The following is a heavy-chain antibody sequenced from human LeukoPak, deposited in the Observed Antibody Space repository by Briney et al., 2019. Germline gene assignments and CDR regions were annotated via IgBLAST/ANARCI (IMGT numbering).Heavy chain of an antibody. Sequence: GGSLRLSCAASGFTFSSYAMSWVRQAPGKGLEWVSAISGSGDRTYYADSVKGRFTISRDNSKNTLYLQMNSLRAEDTAVYYCAKDVTNFSGSWIFDYWGQGTLVTVSS. CDR2: ISGSGDRT. J-gene: IGHJ4*02. CDR3: AKDVTNFSGSWIFDY. CDR1: GFTFSSYA. V-gene: IGHV3-23*01. D-gene: IGHD1-26*01.